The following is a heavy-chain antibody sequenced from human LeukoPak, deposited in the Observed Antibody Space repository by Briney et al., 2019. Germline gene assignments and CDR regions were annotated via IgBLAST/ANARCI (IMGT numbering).Heavy chain of an antibody. J-gene: IGHJ4*02. CDR2: ISGSGGST. Sequence: GGSLRLSCAASGFTFSSYAMSWVRQAPGKGLEWVSAISGSGGSTCYADSVKGRFTISRDNSKNTLYLQMNSLRGEDTAVYYCAKDPSSSWFGDYFDYWGQGTLVTVSS. CDR3: AKDPSSSWFGDYFDY. CDR1: GFTFSSYA. D-gene: IGHD6-13*01. V-gene: IGHV3-23*01.